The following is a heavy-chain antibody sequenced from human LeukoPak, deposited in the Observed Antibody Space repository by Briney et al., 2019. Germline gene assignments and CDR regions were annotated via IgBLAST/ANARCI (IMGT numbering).Heavy chain of an antibody. Sequence: PGGSLRLSCAASGFTFSTYYMSWIRQAPGKGLEWLSYITSSGTTRDYADSVKDRFTISRDNAKNSLYLQMNSLRAEDTAVYYCARDNNNGFDYWGQGILVTVSS. CDR2: ITSSGTTR. CDR3: ARDNNNGFDY. J-gene: IGHJ4*02. V-gene: IGHV3-11*04. D-gene: IGHD1/OR15-1a*01. CDR1: GFTFSTYY.